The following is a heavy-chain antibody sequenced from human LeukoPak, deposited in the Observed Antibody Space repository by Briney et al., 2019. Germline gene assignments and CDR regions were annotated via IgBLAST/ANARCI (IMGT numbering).Heavy chain of an antibody. CDR1: GFTFSSYG. V-gene: IGHV3-30*02. CDR2: IRYDGSNK. D-gene: IGHD5-18*01. J-gene: IGHJ6*03. Sequence: GGSLRLSCAASGFTFSSYGMHWVRQAPGKGLEWVAFIRYDGSNKYYADSVKGRFTISRDNSKNTLYLQMKSLRAEDTAVYYCAIWDTAMVWNYYYYMDVWGKGTTVTVSS. CDR3: AIWDTAMVWNYYYYMDV.